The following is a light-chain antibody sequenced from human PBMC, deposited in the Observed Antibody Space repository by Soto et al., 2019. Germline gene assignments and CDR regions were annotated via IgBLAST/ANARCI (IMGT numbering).Light chain of an antibody. CDR3: QHRNKWPPIFT. CDR1: QRLSVY. CDR2: DVS. Sequence: EIVLTQSPATLSLSPGERATLSCVASQRLSVYLAWYQQKPGQAPRLLIYDVSNRATGIPARFSGSGSGTDFTLTISSLEPEDFAVYYCQHRNKWPPIFTFGPGTQVDFK. J-gene: IGKJ3*01. V-gene: IGKV3-11*01.